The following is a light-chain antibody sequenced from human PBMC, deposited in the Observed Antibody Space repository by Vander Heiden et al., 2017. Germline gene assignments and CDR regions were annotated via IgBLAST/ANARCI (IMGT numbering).Light chain of an antibody. Sequence: QSALTQPRSVSGSPGQSVTISCTGTSSEVGGYIYVSWYQQHPGKAPKLMIYEVTQRPSGVPDRFSGSKSGNTASLTISGLQADDEADYYCCSYGGKYNVFFGGGTKLTV. CDR1: SSEVGGYIY. J-gene: IGLJ2*01. CDR2: EVT. V-gene: IGLV2-11*01. CDR3: CSYGGKYNVF.